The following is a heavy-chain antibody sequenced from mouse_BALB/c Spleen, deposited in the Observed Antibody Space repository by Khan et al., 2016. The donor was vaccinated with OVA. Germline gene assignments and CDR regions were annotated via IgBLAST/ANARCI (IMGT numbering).Heavy chain of an antibody. CDR3: ARGDYYGNIYSMDY. V-gene: IGHV2-6-4*01. CDR2: IWGDGIT. CDR1: GFSFSRYS. Sequence: QVQLKQSGPGLVAPSQSLSITCTVSGFSFSRYSVQWVRPPPGKGLEWLGMIWGDGITDYNSTLKSRLSISKDNSKSQVFLKMNSLQTDDTAMYYCARGDYYGNIYSMDYWGQGTSVTVSS. J-gene: IGHJ4*01. D-gene: IGHD1-1*01.